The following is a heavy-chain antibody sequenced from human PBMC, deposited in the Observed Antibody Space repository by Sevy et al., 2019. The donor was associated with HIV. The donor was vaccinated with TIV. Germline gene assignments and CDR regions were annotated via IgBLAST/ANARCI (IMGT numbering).Heavy chain of an antibody. D-gene: IGHD3-22*01. J-gene: IGHJ4*02. CDR2: INSGGGST. CDR1: GFTFTEFV. V-gene: IGHV3-23*01. Sequence: GGSLRLSCAASGFTFTEFVMSWVRQAPGKGLEWASTINSGGGSTYYADSVKGRFTISRDNSQNTLDLQMNSLRAEDTAVYYCAEDVVGGYYDSSGYSDHWGQGTLVTVSS. CDR3: AEDVVGGYYDSSGYSDH.